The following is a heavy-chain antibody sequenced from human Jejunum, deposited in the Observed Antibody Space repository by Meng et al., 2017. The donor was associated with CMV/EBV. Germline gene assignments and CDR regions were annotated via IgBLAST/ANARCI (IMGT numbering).Heavy chain of an antibody. CDR1: GFNVTSNY. Sequence: SGFNVTSNYMTWVRQAPGKGLEWVSFIRNDGSTTYTASVQGRFTISRDNSKNTVYLQMNSLRAEDTALYYCARACRQVSNCYLDSWGQGTQVTVSS. J-gene: IGHJ4*02. D-gene: IGHD4-11*01. V-gene: IGHV3-53*01. CDR3: ARACRQVSNCYLDS. CDR2: IRNDGST.